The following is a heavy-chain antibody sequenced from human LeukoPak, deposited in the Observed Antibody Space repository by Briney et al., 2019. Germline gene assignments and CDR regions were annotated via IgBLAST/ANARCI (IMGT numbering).Heavy chain of an antibody. Sequence: SETLSLTCTVSGGSISSYYWSWIRQPPGKGLEWIGYIYYSGSTNYNPSLKSRVTISVDTSKNQFSLKLSSVTAADTAVYYCARVVVGASFDYWGQGTLVTVSS. CDR1: GGSISSYY. D-gene: IGHD1-26*01. J-gene: IGHJ4*02. V-gene: IGHV4-59*08. CDR3: ARVVVGASFDY. CDR2: IYYSGST.